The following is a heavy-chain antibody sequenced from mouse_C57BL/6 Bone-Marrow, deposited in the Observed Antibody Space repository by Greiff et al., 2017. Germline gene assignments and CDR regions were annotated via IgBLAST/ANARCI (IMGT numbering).Heavy chain of an antibody. CDR2: INPHYGTT. V-gene: IGHV1-39*01. CDR1: GYSFTDYN. CDR3: ARVDYKFAY. D-gene: IGHD2-13*01. Sequence: VQLQQSGPELVKPGASVKISCKASGYSFTDYNMNWVKQRNGKSLEWIGVINPHYGTTSYNQQFTGKATLTVDQTSSTAYMQLNSLTSEDSAGYYWARVDYKFAYWGQGTLVTVSA. J-gene: IGHJ3*01.